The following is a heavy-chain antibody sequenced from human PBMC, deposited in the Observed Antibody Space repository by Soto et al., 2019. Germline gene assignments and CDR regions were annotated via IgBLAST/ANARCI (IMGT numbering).Heavy chain of an antibody. CDR3: AREGTTVVTPAGAFDI. Sequence: SVKVSCKASGGTFSRSPISWVRQAPGQGLEWMGGIIPFFGTGNFAQKFQGRVTITADVSTSTAYLELSSLRSEDTAVYYCAREGTTVVTPAGAFDIWGQGTMVTVSS. CDR1: GGTFSRSP. D-gene: IGHD4-17*01. CDR2: IIPFFGTG. J-gene: IGHJ3*02. V-gene: IGHV1-69*13.